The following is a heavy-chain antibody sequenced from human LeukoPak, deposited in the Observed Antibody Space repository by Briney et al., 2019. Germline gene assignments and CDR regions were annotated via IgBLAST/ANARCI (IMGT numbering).Heavy chain of an antibody. D-gene: IGHD4-17*01. V-gene: IGHV4-4*07. CDR1: ASSIISDYY. CDR3: ARDAGSRGATVTGLTRYNWFDP. Sequence: PSETLSLTCAVSASSIISDYYWAWIRQPAGKGLEWIGRIYTSGSTNYNPSLKSRVTISVDKSKNQFSLKLSSVTAADTAVYYCARDAGSRGATVTGLTRYNWFDPWGQGTLVTVSS. CDR2: IYTSGST. J-gene: IGHJ5*02.